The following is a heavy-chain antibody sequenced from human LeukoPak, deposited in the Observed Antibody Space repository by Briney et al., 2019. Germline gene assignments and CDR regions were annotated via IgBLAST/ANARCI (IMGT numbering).Heavy chain of an antibody. CDR2: ISSSSSYI. D-gene: IGHD5-24*01. J-gene: IGHJ2*01. CDR3: ARDPLEGSWYFDL. CDR1: GFTLSSHS. Sequence: GGSLRLSCAAYGFTLSSHSMNWVRQAPGKGLEWVSSISSSSSYIHSADSVKGRFTISRDNAKNSLFLQMNSLRAEDTAVYYCARDPLEGSWYFDLWGRGTLVTVSS. V-gene: IGHV3-21*01.